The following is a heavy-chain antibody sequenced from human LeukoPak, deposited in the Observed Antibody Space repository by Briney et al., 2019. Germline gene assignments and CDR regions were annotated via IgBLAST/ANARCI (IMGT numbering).Heavy chain of an antibody. J-gene: IGHJ4*02. CDR1: GYTFTNYW. CDR3: ARRPRGVCSSTSCYVDH. V-gene: IGHV5-51*01. Sequence: GESLKISCKGFGYTFTNYWIGWVRQMPGKGLEWMGIIYPGDSDARYSPSFQGQVTISADKSITTAYLQWSSLKASDTAIYYCARRPRGVCSSTSCYVDHWGQGTLVTVSS. CDR2: IYPGDSDA. D-gene: IGHD2-2*01.